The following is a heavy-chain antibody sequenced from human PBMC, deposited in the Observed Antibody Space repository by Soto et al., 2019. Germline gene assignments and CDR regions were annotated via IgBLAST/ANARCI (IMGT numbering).Heavy chain of an antibody. Sequence: PGGSLRLSCAASGFTFSSYDMHWVRQATGKGLEWVSAIGTAGDTYYPGSVKGRFTISRENAKNSLYLQMNSLRAGDTAVYYCARGRLWSSGWPFDYWGQGTLVTVS. CDR2: IGTAGDT. CDR1: GFTFSSYD. V-gene: IGHV3-13*01. D-gene: IGHD6-19*01. J-gene: IGHJ4*02. CDR3: ARGRLWSSGWPFDY.